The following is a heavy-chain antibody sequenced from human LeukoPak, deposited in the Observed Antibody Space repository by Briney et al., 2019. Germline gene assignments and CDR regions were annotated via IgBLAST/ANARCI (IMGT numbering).Heavy chain of an antibody. CDR2: TYYRSKWYN. V-gene: IGHV6-1*01. J-gene: IGHJ3*02. D-gene: IGHD3-22*01. CDR1: GDSVSSNSAA. Sequence: SQTLSLTCAISGDSVSSNSAAWNWIRQSPSRGLEWLGRTYYRSKWYNDYAVSVKSRITINPDTSKNQFSLQLNSVTPEDMAVYYCAREPYYYDSSGYRHGHAFDIWGQGTMVTVSS. CDR3: AREPYYYDSSGYRHGHAFDI.